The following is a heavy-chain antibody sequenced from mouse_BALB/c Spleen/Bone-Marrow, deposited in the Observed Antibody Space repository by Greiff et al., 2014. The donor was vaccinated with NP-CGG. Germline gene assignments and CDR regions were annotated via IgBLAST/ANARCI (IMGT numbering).Heavy chain of an antibody. CDR3: ARWEYYALAY. CDR2: IDPANGNT. CDR1: GFNIKDTY. J-gene: IGHJ4*01. V-gene: IGHV14-3*02. Sequence: EVQLVESGAELVKPGASVKLSCTASGFNIKDTYMHWVKQRPEQGLEWIGRIDPANGNTKNDPKFQGKATITADTSSNTAYLQLSSLTSEDTAVYYFARWEYYALAYWGQGTSVTVSS. D-gene: IGHD4-1*01.